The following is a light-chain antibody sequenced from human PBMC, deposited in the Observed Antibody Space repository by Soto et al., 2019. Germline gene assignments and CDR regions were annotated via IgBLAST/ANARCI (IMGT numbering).Light chain of an antibody. Sequence: EILLTQSPATLSLSPGEGATLSCRASQSVSSYLAWYQQKPGQAPRVLIHGASTRATGIPARFSGSGSGTEFTLTITSLQSEDFAIYYCQQYYNWITFGQGTRLEIK. CDR1: QSVSSY. CDR2: GAS. J-gene: IGKJ5*01. CDR3: QQYYNWIT. V-gene: IGKV3-15*01.